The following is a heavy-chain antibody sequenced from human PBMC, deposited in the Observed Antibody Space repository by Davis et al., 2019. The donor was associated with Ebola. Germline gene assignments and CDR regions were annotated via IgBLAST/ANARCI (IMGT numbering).Heavy chain of an antibody. J-gene: IGHJ4*02. D-gene: IGHD3-22*01. CDR2: FIPVYGAA. Sequence: SVKVSCKASGYTFTGYYIHWVRQAPGQGLEWMGGFIPVYGAANYAQKFQGRVTITADESTSTVYMELSSLRSEDTAVYYCAREYYDSSAFYHYYFEYWGQGTLVTVSS. V-gene: IGHV1-69*13. CDR1: GYTFTGYY. CDR3: AREYYDSSAFYHYYFEY.